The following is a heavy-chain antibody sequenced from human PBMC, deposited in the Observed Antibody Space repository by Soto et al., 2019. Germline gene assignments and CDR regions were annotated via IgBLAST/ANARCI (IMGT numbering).Heavy chain of an antibody. V-gene: IGHV4-30-4*01. D-gene: IGHD3-16*01. J-gene: IGHJ4*02. CDR2: IYYSGST. CDR1: GGSISSGDYY. Sequence: SETLSLTCTVSGGSISSGDYYWSWIRQPPGKGLEWIGYIYYSGSTYYNPSLKSRVTISVDTSKNQFSLELSSVTAADTAVYFCARRHALLNEPYFWGQGTLVTVSS. CDR3: ARRHALLNEPYF.